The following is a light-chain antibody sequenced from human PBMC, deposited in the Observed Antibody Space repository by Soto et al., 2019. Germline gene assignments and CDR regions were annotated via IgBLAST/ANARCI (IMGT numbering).Light chain of an antibody. J-gene: IGLJ2*01. CDR1: SSNVGSHT. V-gene: IGLV1-44*01. CDR2: DNN. Sequence: QSVLTQPPSASGTPGQRVTIYCSGRSSNVGSHTVNWYQQVPGTAPKLLIYDNNRRPSGVPDRFSGSKSATSASLAISGLQSDDEADYYCAAWDDSLNGVFGGGTKLTGL. CDR3: AAWDDSLNGV.